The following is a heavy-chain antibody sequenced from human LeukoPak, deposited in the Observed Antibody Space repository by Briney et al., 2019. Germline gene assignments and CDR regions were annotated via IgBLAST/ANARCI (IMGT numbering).Heavy chain of an antibody. Sequence: SVKLSCDASGYTFTGYYMHWERHAPGQGLEWMGWINPNSGGTNYTQKLQGRDTMTRDTPISTAYRELSRMRSDETAVYCCAAAGGGFEFDYWGQGTLVTVSS. CDR1: GYTFTGYY. CDR3: AAAGGGFEFDY. CDR2: INPNSGGT. J-gene: IGHJ4*02. D-gene: IGHD1-26*01. V-gene: IGHV1-2*02.